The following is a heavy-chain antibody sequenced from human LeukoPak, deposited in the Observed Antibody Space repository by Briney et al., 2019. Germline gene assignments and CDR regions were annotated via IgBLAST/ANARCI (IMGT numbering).Heavy chain of an antibody. CDR1: GGTFSSYA. V-gene: IGHV1-69*13. CDR3: ARGVWRHDYGGSLYYYYYMDV. D-gene: IGHD4-23*01. J-gene: IGHJ6*03. Sequence: SVKVSCKASGGTFSSYAISWVRQAPGQGLEWMGGIIPIFGTANYAQKFQGRVTITADESTSTAYMELSSLRSEDTAVYYCARGVWRHDYGGSLYYYYYMDVWGKGTTVTISS. CDR2: IIPIFGTA.